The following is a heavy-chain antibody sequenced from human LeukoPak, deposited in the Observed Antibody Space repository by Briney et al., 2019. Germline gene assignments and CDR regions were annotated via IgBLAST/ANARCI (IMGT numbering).Heavy chain of an antibody. Sequence: SETLSLTCAVSGGSISSTNWWSWVRQPPGKGLEWIGEIYRSGTTNYKPSLKSRVTISLDKSRNHFSLKLTSVTAADSAVYYCARDLTSRYCSSTSCYGGGSGFASDIWGQGTMVTVSS. V-gene: IGHV4-4*02. J-gene: IGHJ3*02. CDR2: IYRSGTT. CDR3: ARDLTSRYCSSTSCYGGGSGFASDI. CDR1: GGSISSTNW. D-gene: IGHD2-2*01.